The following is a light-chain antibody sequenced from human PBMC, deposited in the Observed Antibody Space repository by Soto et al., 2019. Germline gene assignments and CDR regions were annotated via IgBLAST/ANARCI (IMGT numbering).Light chain of an antibody. Sequence: DIQLTQSPSFLSASVGDRVTITCRASQGISSYLAWYQQKPGKAPKLLIYAASTLQSGVPSRFSGSGSGTEFTLTISSLQPEDFATYYCQQFNGYPLTLGGGTKVEVK. CDR3: QQFNGYPLT. J-gene: IGKJ4*01. V-gene: IGKV1-9*01. CDR1: QGISSY. CDR2: AAS.